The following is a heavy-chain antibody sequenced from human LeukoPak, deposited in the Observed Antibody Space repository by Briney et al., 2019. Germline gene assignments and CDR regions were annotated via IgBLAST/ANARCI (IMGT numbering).Heavy chain of an antibody. D-gene: IGHD2-21*02. J-gene: IGHJ6*02. Sequence: GESLKISCKGSGYSFTSYWIGWVRQMPGKGLEWMGIIYPGDSDTRYSPSFQGQVTISADKSISTAYLQWSSLKASDTAMYYCARQVVVVTATHYYYYGMDVWGQGTTVTVSS. CDR2: IYPGDSDT. CDR1: GYSFTSYW. CDR3: ARQVVVVTATHYYYYGMDV. V-gene: IGHV5-51*01.